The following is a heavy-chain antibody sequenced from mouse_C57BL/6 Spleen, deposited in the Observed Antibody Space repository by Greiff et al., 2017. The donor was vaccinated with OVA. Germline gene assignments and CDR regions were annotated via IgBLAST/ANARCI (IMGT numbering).Heavy chain of an antibody. V-gene: IGHV5-17*01. Sequence: EVMLVESGGGLVKPGGSLKLSCAASGFTFSDYGMHWVRQAPEKGLEWVAYISSGSSTIYYADTVKGRFTISRDNAKNTLFLQMTSLRSEDTAMYYCARPLYYGSSYAVDYWGQGTTLTVSS. CDR2: ISSGSSTI. CDR3: ARPLYYGSSYAVDY. CDR1: GFTFSDYG. J-gene: IGHJ2*01. D-gene: IGHD1-1*01.